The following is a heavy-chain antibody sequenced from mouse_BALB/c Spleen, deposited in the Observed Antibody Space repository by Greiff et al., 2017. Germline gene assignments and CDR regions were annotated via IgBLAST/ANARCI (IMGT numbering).Heavy chain of an antibody. V-gene: IGHV5-4*02. CDR2: ISDGGSYT. CDR3: ARDRGERYFDY. CDR1: GFTFSDYY. D-gene: IGHD3-1*01. J-gene: IGHJ2*01. Sequence: DVKLQESGGGLVKPGGSLKLSCAASGFTFSDYYMYWVRQTPEKRLEWVATISDGGSYTYYPDSVKGRFTISRDNAKNNLYLQMSSLKSEDTAMYYCARDRGERYFDYWGQGTTLTVSS.